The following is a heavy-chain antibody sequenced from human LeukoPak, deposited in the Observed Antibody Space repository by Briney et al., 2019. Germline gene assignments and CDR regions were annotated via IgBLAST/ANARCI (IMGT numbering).Heavy chain of an antibody. J-gene: IGHJ4*02. CDR1: GGSISDYY. D-gene: IGHD2-21*01. V-gene: IGHV4-59*01. CDR2: IYYSGST. CDR3: AREQGVVRYFDY. Sequence: PSETLSLTCAVSGGSISDYYWSWIRQPPGKGLEWIGYIYYSGSTSYNPSLKSRVTMSIDTSKNQFSLKLSTGTAADAAVYYCAREQGVVRYFDYWGQGSLVTVSS.